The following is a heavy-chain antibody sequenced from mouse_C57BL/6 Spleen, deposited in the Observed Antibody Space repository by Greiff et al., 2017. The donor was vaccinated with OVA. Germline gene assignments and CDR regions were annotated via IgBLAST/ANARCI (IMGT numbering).Heavy chain of an antibody. Sequence: EVQLVESGAELVKPGASVKLSCTASGFNIKDYYMHWVKQRTEQGLEWIGRIDPEDGETKYAPKFQGKATITADTSSNTAYLQLSSLTSEDTAVYYCARGRFEVLRPRSSMDYWGQGTSVTVSS. V-gene: IGHV14-2*01. CDR2: IDPEDGET. CDR1: GFNIKDYY. CDR3: ARGRFEVLRPRSSMDY. D-gene: IGHD1-2*01. J-gene: IGHJ4*01.